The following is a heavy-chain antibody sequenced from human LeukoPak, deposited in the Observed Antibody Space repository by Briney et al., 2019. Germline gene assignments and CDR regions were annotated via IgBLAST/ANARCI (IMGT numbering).Heavy chain of an antibody. Sequence: SETLSLTCNVSGGSISGYHWSWVRQPPGKGLEWLGYIYYSGSSNYNPSLKSRVTISADTSKNQFSLKLSSVTAADTAVYYCARVPRSYYYYYYMDVWGKGTTVTVSS. CDR1: GGSISGYH. J-gene: IGHJ6*03. V-gene: IGHV4-59*01. CDR2: IYYSGSS. CDR3: ARVPRSYYYYYYMDV.